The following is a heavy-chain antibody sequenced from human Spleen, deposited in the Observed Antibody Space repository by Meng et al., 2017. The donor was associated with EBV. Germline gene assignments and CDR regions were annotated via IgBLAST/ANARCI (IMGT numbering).Heavy chain of an antibody. D-gene: IGHD3-10*01. Sequence: VRLVQSGDEVKNPGASVTVSCKASGYILTAYYIHCVRQAPGQGLEWMGRINPNSGVTNSAQKFQGRVTMTRDTSISTAYMELSRLRSDDTAVYYCARDHEDTMRRGVINWFDPWGQGTLVTVSS. CDR2: INPNSGVT. J-gene: IGHJ5*02. CDR3: ARDHEDTMRRGVINWFDP. CDR1: GYILTAYY. V-gene: IGHV1-2*06.